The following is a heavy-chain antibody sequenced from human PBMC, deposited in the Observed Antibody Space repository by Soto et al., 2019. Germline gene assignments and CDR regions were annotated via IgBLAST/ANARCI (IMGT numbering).Heavy chain of an antibody. CDR1: GYTFTSYY. V-gene: IGHV1-46*01. CDR3: ARDTVVVVPAAIPPYYYYGMDV. Sequence: SVKVSCKASGYTFTSYYMHWVRQAPGQGLEWMGIINPSGGSTSYAQKFQGRVTMTRDTSTSTVYMELSSLRSEDTAVYYCARDTVVVVPAAIPPYYYYGMDVWGQGTTVTVSS. D-gene: IGHD2-2*01. J-gene: IGHJ6*02. CDR2: INPSGGST.